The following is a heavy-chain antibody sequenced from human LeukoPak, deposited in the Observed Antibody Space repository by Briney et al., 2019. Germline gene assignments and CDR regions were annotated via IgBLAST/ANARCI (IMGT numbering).Heavy chain of an antibody. CDR1: GYTFTNYG. J-gene: IGHJ3*02. CDR2: VSTHNDNT. V-gene: IGHV1-18*01. D-gene: IGHD1-26*01. Sequence: GASVKVSCKASGYTFTNYGISWVRQAPGQGLEWMGWVSTHNDNTDYAQKLQGRVTMTTDTSTRTAYMEVRSLKSDDTAVYYCARVVGGDHALDAFDIWGQGTMVTVSS. CDR3: ARVVGGDHALDAFDI.